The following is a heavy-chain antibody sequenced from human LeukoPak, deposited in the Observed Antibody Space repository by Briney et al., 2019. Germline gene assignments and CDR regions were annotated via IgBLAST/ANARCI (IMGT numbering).Heavy chain of an antibody. CDR3: ARRSEIDAFDI. V-gene: IGHV3-30*01. CDR1: GFTFSSYA. J-gene: IGHJ3*02. Sequence: GGSLRLSCAASGFTFSSYAMHWVRQPPGVGLEWVTLISYDGSTKYYADSVKGRFTISRDNSKNTLYLQMNSLRAEDTAVYYCARRSEIDAFDIWGQGTLVTVSS. CDR2: ISYDGSTK. D-gene: IGHD1-14*01.